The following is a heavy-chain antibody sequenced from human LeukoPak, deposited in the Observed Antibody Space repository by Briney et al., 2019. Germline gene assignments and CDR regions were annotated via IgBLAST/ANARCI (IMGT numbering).Heavy chain of an antibody. CDR1: GFTFSSYD. CDR2: ISSNGDNT. J-gene: IGHJ4*02. D-gene: IGHD3-10*01. CDR3: AKVTWFGELLPRVQDY. V-gene: IGHV3-23*01. Sequence: GGSLRLSCAASGFTFSSYDMSWVRQAPGKGLEWVSGISSNGDNTYYVDSVKGRFTISRDNSKNTLHLQMNSLRAEDTALYHRAKVTWFGELLPRVQDYGGQGTLVTVS.